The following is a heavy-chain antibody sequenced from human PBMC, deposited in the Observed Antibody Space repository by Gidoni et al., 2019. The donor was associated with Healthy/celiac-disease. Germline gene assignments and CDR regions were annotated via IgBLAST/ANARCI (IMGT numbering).Heavy chain of an antibody. D-gene: IGHD3-22*01. J-gene: IGHJ3*02. CDR3: ARPGGSSGYYLVLYAFDI. CDR2: IYPGDSDT. V-gene: IGHV5-51*01. Sequence: EVQLVQSGAEVKKPGESLKISCKGSGYSFTSYWIGWVRQMPGTGLDWMGIIYPGDSDTRYSPSFHGQVTISADKPISTAYLQWSSLKASDTAMYYCARPGGSSGYYLVLYAFDIWGQGTMVTVSS. CDR1: GYSFTSYW.